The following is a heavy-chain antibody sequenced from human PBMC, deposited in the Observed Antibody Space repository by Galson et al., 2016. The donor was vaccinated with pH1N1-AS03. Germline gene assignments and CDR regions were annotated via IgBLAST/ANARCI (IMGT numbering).Heavy chain of an antibody. Sequence: SLRLSCAASGFNFKGYDMHWARQTPGKGLEWVALFSHDGTNKYYADSVKGRFIVYRDNSRNTLYLQMNSLRPEDTAVYYCANGWSSSGPGDWGQGTLVTGSS. CDR2: FSHDGTNK. J-gene: IGHJ1*01. V-gene: IGHV3-30*18. CDR3: ANGWSSSGPGD. D-gene: IGHD6-13*01. CDR1: GFNFKGYD.